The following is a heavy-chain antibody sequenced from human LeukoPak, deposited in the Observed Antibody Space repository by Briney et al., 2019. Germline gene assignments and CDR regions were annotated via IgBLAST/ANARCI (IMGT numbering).Heavy chain of an antibody. CDR2: INHSGST. CDR3: AGTSYYDFWSGYSTFDY. Sequence: ASETLSLTCAVYGGSFSGYYWSWIRQPPGKGLEWIGEINHSGSTNYNPSLKSRVTISVDTSKNQFSLKLSSVTAADTAVYYCAGTSYYDFWSGYSTFDYWGQGTLVTVSS. V-gene: IGHV4-34*01. J-gene: IGHJ4*02. CDR1: GGSFSGYY. D-gene: IGHD3-3*01.